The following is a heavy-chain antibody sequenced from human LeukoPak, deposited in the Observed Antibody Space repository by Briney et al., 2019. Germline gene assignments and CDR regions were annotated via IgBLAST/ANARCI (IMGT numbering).Heavy chain of an antibody. Sequence: PGGSLRLSCAASGFTFSSYEMNWVRQAPGKGLEWVSYISSSGSTIYYADSVKGRFTISRDNAKNSLYLQMNSLRAEDTAVYYCARDVSYSSGWGFDYWGQGTLVTVSS. CDR3: ARDVSYSSGWGFDY. CDR1: GFTFSSYE. V-gene: IGHV3-48*03. CDR2: ISSSGSTI. J-gene: IGHJ4*02. D-gene: IGHD6-19*01.